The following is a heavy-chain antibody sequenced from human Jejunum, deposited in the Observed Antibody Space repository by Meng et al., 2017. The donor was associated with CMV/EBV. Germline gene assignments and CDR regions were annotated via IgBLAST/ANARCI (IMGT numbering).Heavy chain of an antibody. CDR1: GFSFSSYE. J-gene: IGHJ4*02. V-gene: IGHV3-21*01. D-gene: IGHD2/OR15-2a*01. CDR2: ISPSSNYI. CDR3: AKESMARNYFDY. Sequence: SGFSFSSYEFNWVRQAPGKGLEWVSSISPSSNYIYYADSVKGRFTISRDNAKNSLYLEMNSLRADDTAVYYCAKESMARNYFDYWGQGTLVTVSS.